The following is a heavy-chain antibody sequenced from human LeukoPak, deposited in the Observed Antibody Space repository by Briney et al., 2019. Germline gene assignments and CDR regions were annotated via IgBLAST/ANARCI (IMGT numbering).Heavy chain of an antibody. CDR2: IYSGGST. Sequence: PGGSLRLSCAVPGFTVNSDYMSWVRQAPGKGLEWVSVIYSGGSTYYADSVKGRFTISRDNSKNTLYLQMNSLRAEDTAVYYCARAYSYWGQGTLVTVSS. J-gene: IGHJ4*02. V-gene: IGHV3-53*01. CDR1: GFTVNSDY. CDR3: ARAYSY. D-gene: IGHD2-21*01.